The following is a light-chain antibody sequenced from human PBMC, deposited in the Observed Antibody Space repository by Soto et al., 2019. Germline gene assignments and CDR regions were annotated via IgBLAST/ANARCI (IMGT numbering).Light chain of an antibody. CDR2: DVS. J-gene: IGLJ1*01. CDR3: SSYTSSSTFP. V-gene: IGLV2-14*01. CDR1: SNDVGGYNY. Sequence: QSALTQPASVSGSPGQSITISCTGTSNDVGGYNYVSWYQQHPGKAPKLMIYDVSNRPSGVSNRFSGSKSGNTASLTISGLQAEDEADYYCSSYTSSSTFPFGTGTKLTVL.